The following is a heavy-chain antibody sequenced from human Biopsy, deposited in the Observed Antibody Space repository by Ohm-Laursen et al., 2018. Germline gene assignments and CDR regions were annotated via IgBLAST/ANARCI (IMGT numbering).Heavy chain of an antibody. CDR1: GVSINTGGYY. CDR2: IHYSGNT. J-gene: IGHJ2*01. CDR3: ARRPYGGTRYWYFDL. Sequence: TLSLTCAVSGVSINTGGYYWSWIRQTPGKGLEWIGYIHYSGNTLYNPSLKSRLTISVDTSRNQFSLKLNSVTAADTAVYYCARRPYGGTRYWYFDLWGRGTLVTVSS. V-gene: IGHV4-31*11. D-gene: IGHD4-23*01.